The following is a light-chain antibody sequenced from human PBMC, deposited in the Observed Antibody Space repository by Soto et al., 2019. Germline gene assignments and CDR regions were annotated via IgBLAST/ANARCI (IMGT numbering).Light chain of an antibody. Sequence: DIQMTQSPSTLSASVLDRVIITCRASQSISTWLAWYQQKPGKAPKLLIFDASSLESRVSSRFSGRGSGTQFTLTISSLQPDDFATYYCQQYSTYPWTFGQGTKVDIK. V-gene: IGKV1-5*01. CDR1: QSISTW. CDR2: DAS. CDR3: QQYSTYPWT. J-gene: IGKJ1*01.